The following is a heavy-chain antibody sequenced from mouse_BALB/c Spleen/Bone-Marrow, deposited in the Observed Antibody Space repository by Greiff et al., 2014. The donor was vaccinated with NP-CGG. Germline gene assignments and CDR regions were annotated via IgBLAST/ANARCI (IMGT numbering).Heavy chain of an antibody. J-gene: IGHJ4*01. CDR1: GYTFTSYY. V-gene: IGHV1S81*02. CDR3: TRRSLLSDYYSMDY. D-gene: IGHD2-10*01. CDR2: INPSNGGT. Sequence: VKLQESGAELVKPGASVKLSCKASGYTFTSYYLYWVTQRPGQGLEWIGEINPSNGGTNFNERFKSKASLTVDKSSSTAYMQLNSLTSEDSAVYYCTRRSLLSDYYSMDYWGQGTSVTVSS.